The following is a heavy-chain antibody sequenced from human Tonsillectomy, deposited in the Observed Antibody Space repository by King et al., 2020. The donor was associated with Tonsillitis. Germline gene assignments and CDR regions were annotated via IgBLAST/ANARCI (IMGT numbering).Heavy chain of an antibody. CDR1: GFTFSSYA. Sequence: VQLVESGGGLVQPGGSLRLSCAASGFTFSSYAMSWVRQAPGKGLEWVSAISGSGGSTYYADSVKGRFTISRDNSKNALYLQMKSLRAEDTAVYYCAKDRRRGITMVRGVISYFDYWGQGTLVTVSS. CDR3: AKDRRRGITMVRGVISYFDY. V-gene: IGHV3-23*04. CDR2: ISGSGGST. D-gene: IGHD3-10*01. J-gene: IGHJ4*02.